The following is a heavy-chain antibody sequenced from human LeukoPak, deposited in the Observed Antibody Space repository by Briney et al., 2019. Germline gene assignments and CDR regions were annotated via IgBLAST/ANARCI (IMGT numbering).Heavy chain of an antibody. CDR1: GFTVSSSY. V-gene: IGHV3-53*01. CDR3: AKTISGSYGVSDF. Sequence: GGSLRLSCAASGFTVSSSYMTWIRQAPGKGLEWVSVIYGGGGTYYADSVKGRFIISRDNSNNTLYLQMNSLRAEDTAVYYCAKTISGSYGVSDFWGQGSLVTVSS. D-gene: IGHD3-10*01. CDR2: IYGGGGT. J-gene: IGHJ4*02.